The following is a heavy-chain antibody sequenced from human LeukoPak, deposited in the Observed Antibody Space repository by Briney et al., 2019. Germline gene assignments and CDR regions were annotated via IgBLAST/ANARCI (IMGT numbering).Heavy chain of an antibody. J-gene: IGHJ5*02. V-gene: IGHV2-5*01. CDR2: IYLNDDK. D-gene: IGHD3-10*01. CDR1: GFSLSTSGVG. Sequence: KESGPTLVNPTQTLTLTCTFSGFSLSTSGVGVGWIRQPPGKALGWLALIYLNDDKRYSPSLKSRITITKDTSKNQVVLPMTNMDPVDTATYYCANSFPVRGVDWFDPWGQGTLVTVSS. CDR3: ANSFPVRGVDWFDP.